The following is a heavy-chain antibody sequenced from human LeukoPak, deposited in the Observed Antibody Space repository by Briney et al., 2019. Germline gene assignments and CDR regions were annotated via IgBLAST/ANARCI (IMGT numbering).Heavy chain of an antibody. CDR1: GGTFSSYA. D-gene: IGHD3-22*01. J-gene: IGHJ4*02. CDR2: IIPIFGTA. V-gene: IGHV1-69*05. CDR3: ALTGDYYDSSGYYGYFDY. Sequence: SVKVSCKASGGTFSSYAISWVRQAPGQGLEWMGGIIPIFGTANYAQKLQGRVTMTTDTSTSTAYMELRSLRSDDTAVYYCALTGDYYDSSGYYGYFDYWGQGTLVTVSS.